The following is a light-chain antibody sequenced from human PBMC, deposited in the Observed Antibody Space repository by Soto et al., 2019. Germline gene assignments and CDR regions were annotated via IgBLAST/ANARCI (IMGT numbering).Light chain of an antibody. CDR1: SASVLTSYY. CDR2: STN. J-gene: IGLJ2*01. CDR3: ALYVGSGTVV. Sequence: QTVVSQEPSFSVSPGETVTLTCGLTSASVLTSYYPSWYQQTPGQAPRTLIYSTNIRSSGVTDRFSGSILGNKAALTITGAQADDESDYYCALYVGSGTVVFGGVTKLNV. V-gene: IGLV8-61*01.